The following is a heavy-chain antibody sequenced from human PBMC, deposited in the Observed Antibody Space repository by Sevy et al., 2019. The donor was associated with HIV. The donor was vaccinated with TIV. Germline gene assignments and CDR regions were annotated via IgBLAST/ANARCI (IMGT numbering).Heavy chain of an antibody. Sequence: GGSLRLSCAASGFTFSSYAMSLVRQAPGKGLEWVSAISGSGGSTYYADSVKGRFTISRDNSKNTLYLQMNSLRAEDTAVYYCAKGEAVAGSGGGSFDYWGQGTLVTVSS. CDR1: GFTFSSYA. V-gene: IGHV3-23*01. CDR3: AKGEAVAGSGGGSFDY. J-gene: IGHJ4*02. D-gene: IGHD6-19*01. CDR2: ISGSGGST.